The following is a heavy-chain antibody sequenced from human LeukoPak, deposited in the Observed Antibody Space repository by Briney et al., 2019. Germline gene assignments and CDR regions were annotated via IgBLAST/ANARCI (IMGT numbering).Heavy chain of an antibody. J-gene: IGHJ4*02. D-gene: IGHD3-10*01. CDR2: IKQDGSEK. Sequence: GGSLRLSCAASGFTFSSYWMSWVRQAPGKGLEWVANIKQDGSEKYYVDSVKGRFTISRDNAKKTLYLQMNSLRAEDTAVYFCAAVVGSGRVDLAYWGLGTLVTVSS. CDR1: GFTFSSYW. CDR3: AAVVGSGRVDLAY. V-gene: IGHV3-7*01.